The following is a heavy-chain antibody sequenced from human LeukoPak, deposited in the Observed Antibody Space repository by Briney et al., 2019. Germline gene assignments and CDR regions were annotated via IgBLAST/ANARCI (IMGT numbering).Heavy chain of an antibody. V-gene: IGHV4-59*01. Sequence: SETLSLTCTVSGGSISSYYWSWIRQPPGKGLEWIGYIYYSGSTNYNPSLKSRATISVDTSKNQFSLKLSSVTAADTAVYYCASLVVVAAPHFDYWGQGTLVTVSS. CDR2: IYYSGST. CDR1: GGSISSYY. CDR3: ASLVVVAAPHFDY. J-gene: IGHJ4*02. D-gene: IGHD2-15*01.